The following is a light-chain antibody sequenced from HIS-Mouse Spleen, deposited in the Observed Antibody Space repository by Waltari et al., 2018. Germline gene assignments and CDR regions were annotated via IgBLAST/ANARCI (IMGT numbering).Light chain of an antibody. V-gene: IGLV2-14*01. CDR3: SSYTSSSTLV. CDR1: SSDVGGYNY. J-gene: IGLJ1*01. CDR2: EVI. Sequence: QSALTQPASVSGSPGQSITISCTGTSSDVGGYNYVSWYQQHPGKAPKLMIYEVINRPSRLSNRFSASKSGNTASLTISGLQAEDEADYYCSSYTSSSTLVFGTGTKVTVL.